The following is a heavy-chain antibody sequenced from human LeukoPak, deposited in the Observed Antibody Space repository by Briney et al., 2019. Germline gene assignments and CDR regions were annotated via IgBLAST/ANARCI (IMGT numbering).Heavy chain of an antibody. V-gene: IGHV3-9*01. Sequence: GGSLRLSCAASGFTVSSNYINWVRQAPGKGLEWVSGISWNSGSIGYADSVKGRFTISRDNAKNSLYLQMNSLRAEDTALYYCAKDKSPVIIPYFDYWGQGTLVTVSS. D-gene: IGHD3-3*01. CDR1: GFTVSSNY. CDR2: ISWNSGSI. CDR3: AKDKSPVIIPYFDY. J-gene: IGHJ4*02.